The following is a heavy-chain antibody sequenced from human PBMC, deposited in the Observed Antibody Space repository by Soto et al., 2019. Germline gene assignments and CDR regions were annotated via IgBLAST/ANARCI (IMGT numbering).Heavy chain of an antibody. Sequence: EVQLVESGGGLVQPGGSLTLSCAASGFTFSDSDIHWVRQASGKGLQWVGRIRSKAASYVTTYAASVIGRSSISRDDSKNTAYLQMNSLKSEDTAVYYCTRPPYDCWGQGTLATVSS. V-gene: IGHV3-73*01. J-gene: IGHJ4*02. CDR1: GFTFSDSD. CDR3: TRPPYDC. CDR2: IRSKAASYVT.